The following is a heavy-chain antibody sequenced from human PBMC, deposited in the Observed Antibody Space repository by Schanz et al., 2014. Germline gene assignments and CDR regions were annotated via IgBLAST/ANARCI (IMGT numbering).Heavy chain of an antibody. CDR1: GFSFSTYA. V-gene: IGHV3-23*04. CDR3: AKVGPYSGSLGAFDI. CDR2: ISGSGGST. D-gene: IGHD1-26*01. J-gene: IGHJ3*02. Sequence: VQLVESGGGVVQPGRSLRLSCAASGFSFSTYAMHWVRQAPGKGLEWVSAISGSGGSTYYADSVKGRFTVSRDNSKNTVYLHMNSLRDEDTAVYYCAKVGPYSGSLGAFDIWGQGTMVTVSS.